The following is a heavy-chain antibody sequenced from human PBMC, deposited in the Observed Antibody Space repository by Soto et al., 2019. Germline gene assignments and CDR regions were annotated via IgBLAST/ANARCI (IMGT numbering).Heavy chain of an antibody. CDR1: GFIFSSYA. CDR2: ISYDGSEQ. J-gene: IGHJ4*02. Sequence: QVQLVESGGGVVQPGRSLRLSCAASGFIFSSYALHWVRQSPGKGLEWLAVISYDGSEQTYIDSVKGRFTISRDNSKNTLYLQMNSLRADDTAVYYCARDEIGWLQMKYFDSWGQGTQVTVST. CDR3: ARDEIGWLQMKYFDS. D-gene: IGHD5-12*01. V-gene: IGHV3-30-3*01.